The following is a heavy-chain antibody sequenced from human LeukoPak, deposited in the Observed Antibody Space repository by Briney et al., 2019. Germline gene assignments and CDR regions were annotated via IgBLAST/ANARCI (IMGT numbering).Heavy chain of an antibody. D-gene: IGHD5-24*01. V-gene: IGHV3-66*01. CDR3: ALGRDGYNSDD. CDR2: IYSGGST. J-gene: IGHJ4*02. CDR1: GFTLSSNY. Sequence: GGSLRLSCAASGFTLSSNYMSWVRQAPGKGLEWVSVIYSGGSTYYSDSVKGRFTISRDNYKNTLYLQMNSMRAEDTAVDYCALGRDGYNSDDWGQGTLVTVSS.